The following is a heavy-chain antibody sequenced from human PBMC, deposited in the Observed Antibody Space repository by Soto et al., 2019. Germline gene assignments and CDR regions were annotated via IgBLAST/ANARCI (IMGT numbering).Heavy chain of an antibody. D-gene: IGHD6-19*01. CDR2: ISAYNGNT. CDR3: ARGGSGWFTVHFQH. V-gene: IGHV1-18*01. J-gene: IGHJ1*01. Sequence: ASVKGSCKAAGYTFTSYGISWVRQAPGQGLEWMGWISAYNGNTNYAQKLQGRVTMTTDTSTSTAYMELRSLRSDDTAVYYCARGGSGWFTVHFQHWGQGTLVTSPQ. CDR1: GYTFTSYG.